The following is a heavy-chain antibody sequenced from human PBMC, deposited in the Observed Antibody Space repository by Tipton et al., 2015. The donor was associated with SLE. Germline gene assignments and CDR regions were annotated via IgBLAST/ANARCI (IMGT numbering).Heavy chain of an antibody. D-gene: IGHD6-6*01. CDR3: ARALSSLLFDY. CDR1: GGSISSSSYY. Sequence: TLSLTCTVSGGSISSSSYYWGWIRQPPGKGLEWIGSIYYSGSTYYNPSLKSRVTISVDTSKNQFSLKLSSVTAADTAVYYCARALSSLLFDYWCQGTLVTFSS. J-gene: IGHJ4*02. V-gene: IGHV4-39*07. CDR2: IYYSGST.